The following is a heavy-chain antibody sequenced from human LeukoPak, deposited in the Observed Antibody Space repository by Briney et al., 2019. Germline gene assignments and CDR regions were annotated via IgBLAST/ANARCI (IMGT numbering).Heavy chain of an antibody. CDR1: GGSISSYY. V-gene: IGHV4-59*01. Sequence: SETLSLTCTVSGGSISSYYWSWIRQPPGKGLEWIGYIYYSGSTNYNPSLKSRVTISVDTSKNQFSLKLSSVTAADTAVYYCASLSRDGYNSNLDYWGQGTLVTVSS. D-gene: IGHD5-24*01. J-gene: IGHJ4*02. CDR2: IYYSGST. CDR3: ASLSRDGYNSNLDY.